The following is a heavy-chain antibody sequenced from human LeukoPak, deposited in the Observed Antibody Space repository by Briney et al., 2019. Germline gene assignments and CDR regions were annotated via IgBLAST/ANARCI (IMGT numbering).Heavy chain of an antibody. J-gene: IGHJ3*02. V-gene: IGHV3-7*01. CDR2: IRQDGSER. CDR3: ARDWSFDSDDYYLYGFDI. Sequence: GGSLRLSCAASGFSFNSYWMSWVRQAPGTGLEWVANIRQDGSERYYADSLKGRFTISRDNAKNSLYLQMNSLRAEDTAMYYCARDWSFDSDDYYLYGFDIWGQGTRVTVSS. CDR1: GFSFNSYW. D-gene: IGHD3-22*01.